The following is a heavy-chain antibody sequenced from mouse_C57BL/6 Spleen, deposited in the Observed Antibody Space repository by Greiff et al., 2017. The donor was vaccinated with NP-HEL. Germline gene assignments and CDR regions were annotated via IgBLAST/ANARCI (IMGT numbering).Heavy chain of an antibody. J-gene: IGHJ4*01. CDR1: GFSLSTFGMS. Sequence: QVTLKVSGPGILQPSQTLSLTCSFSGFSLSTFGMSVGWIRQPSGKGLEWLAHIWWDDDKYYNPALKSRLTISKDTSKNQVFLKIANVDTADTATYYCARRAYYGSSEDAMDYWGQGTSVTVSS. D-gene: IGHD1-1*01. CDR2: IWWDDDK. V-gene: IGHV8-8*01. CDR3: ARRAYYGSSEDAMDY.